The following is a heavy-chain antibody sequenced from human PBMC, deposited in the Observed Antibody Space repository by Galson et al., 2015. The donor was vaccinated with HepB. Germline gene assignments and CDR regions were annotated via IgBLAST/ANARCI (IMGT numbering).Heavy chain of an antibody. Sequence: ETLSLTCTVSGGSISSYYWSWIRQPPGKGLEWIGYIYYSGSTNYNPSLKSRVTISVDTSKNQFSLKLSSVTAADTAVYYCARDGVIGYRGAFDIWGQGTMVTVSS. CDR2: IYYSGST. D-gene: IGHD3-16*02. J-gene: IGHJ3*02. V-gene: IGHV4-59*01. CDR1: GGSISSYY. CDR3: ARDGVIGYRGAFDI.